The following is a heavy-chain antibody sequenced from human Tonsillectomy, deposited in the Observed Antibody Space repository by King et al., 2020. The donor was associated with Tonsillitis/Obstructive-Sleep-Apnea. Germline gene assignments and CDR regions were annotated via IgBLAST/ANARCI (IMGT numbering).Heavy chain of an antibody. Sequence: QLVQSGAEVKKPGSSVKVSCKASGGTFSSYAISWVRQAPGKGLEWMGRIIPILCIANYAQKFQGRVTINADKSTSTAYMELSSLRSEDTAVYYCARGDGSSPYGFDYWGQGTLVTVSS. J-gene: IGHJ4*02. CDR3: ARGDGSSPYGFDY. CDR2: IIPILCIA. D-gene: IGHD5-24*01. CDR1: GGTFSSYA. V-gene: IGHV1-69*09.